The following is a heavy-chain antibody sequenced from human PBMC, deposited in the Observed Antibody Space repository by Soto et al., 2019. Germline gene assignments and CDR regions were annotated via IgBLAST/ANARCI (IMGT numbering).Heavy chain of an antibody. CDR3: AREFRGWGSGWPDAFDI. CDR1: GYTFTSYA. D-gene: IGHD6-19*01. Sequence: QVQLVQSGAEVKKPGASVKVSCKASGYTFTSYAMHWVRQAPGQRLEWMGWINAGNGNTKYSQKFQGRVTITRDTSASTAYMELSSLRSEDTAVYYCAREFRGWGSGWPDAFDIWGQGTMVTDSS. CDR2: INAGNGNT. V-gene: IGHV1-3*01. J-gene: IGHJ3*02.